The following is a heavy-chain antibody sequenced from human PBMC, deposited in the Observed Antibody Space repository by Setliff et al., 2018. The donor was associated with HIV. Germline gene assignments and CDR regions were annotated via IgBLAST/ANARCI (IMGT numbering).Heavy chain of an antibody. Sequence: SETLSLTCTVSGDSLSSDYYYWTWIRQHPEKGLEWIGYIYYSGSTLYNPSLRSRLSMSVDTSKNQFSLELSSVTATDTAVYFCARDFLRSGYFDSWGQGKLVTVSS. J-gene: IGHJ4*02. CDR2: IYYSGST. CDR3: ARDFLRSGYFDS. V-gene: IGHV4-31*03. D-gene: IGHD4-17*01. CDR1: GDSLSSDYYY.